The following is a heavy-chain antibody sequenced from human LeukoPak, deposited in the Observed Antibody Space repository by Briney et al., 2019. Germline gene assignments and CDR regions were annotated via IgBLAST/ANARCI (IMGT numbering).Heavy chain of an antibody. J-gene: IGHJ4*02. V-gene: IGHV4-34*01. CDR1: GGSFSGYY. CDR3: ARGQDTAKQGY. D-gene: IGHD5-18*01. CDR2: IHHSGST. Sequence: SETLSLTCAVYGGSFSGYYWSWIRQPPGKGLEWIGEIHHSGSTNYNPSLKSRVTISIDTSKNQFSLKLSSVTAADTAVYYCARGQDTAKQGYWGQGTLVTVSS.